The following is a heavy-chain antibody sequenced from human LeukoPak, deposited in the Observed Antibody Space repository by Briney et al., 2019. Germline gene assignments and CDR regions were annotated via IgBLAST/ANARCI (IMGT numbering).Heavy chain of an antibody. CDR2: INLNTGGA. Sequence: ASVKVSCKAPGYTFADYFIHWVRQAPGQGLEWMGRINLNTGGAEYAPKFQGWVTMTRDTSISTAYVEVNRLISDDTAVYYCARDLTSTSNWEFDYWGQGTLVIVSS. V-gene: IGHV1-2*04. CDR3: ARDLTSTSNWEFDY. J-gene: IGHJ4*02. CDR1: GYTFADYF. D-gene: IGHD1-26*01.